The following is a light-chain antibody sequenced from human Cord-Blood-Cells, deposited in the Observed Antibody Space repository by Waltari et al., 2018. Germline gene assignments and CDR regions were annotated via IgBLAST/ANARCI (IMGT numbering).Light chain of an antibody. V-gene: IGLV2-23*02. J-gene: IGLJ2*01. CDR1: SSGVGSYNL. Sequence: QSALTQPASVSASPGQSITISCTGTSSGVGSYNLVSWYQQHPGTAPKLMIYQVSKRPSGVSNRFSGSKSGNTASLTISGLQAEDEADYYCCSYAGSSTVVFGGGTKLTVL. CDR3: CSYAGSSTVV. CDR2: QVS.